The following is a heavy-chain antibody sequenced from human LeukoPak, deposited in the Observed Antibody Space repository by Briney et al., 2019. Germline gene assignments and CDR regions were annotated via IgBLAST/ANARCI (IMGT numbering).Heavy chain of an antibody. Sequence: ASVKVSCKASGYTFTSYYMHWVRQAPGQGLEWMGLINPSGGRTTYAQKFQSRVTLTRDMSTSTVYMELSSLRSEDTAVYYCARGGDIHLWINYYYYMDVWGKGTTVTVSS. D-gene: IGHD5-18*01. CDR3: ARGGDIHLWINYYYYMDV. CDR2: INPSGGRT. J-gene: IGHJ6*03. V-gene: IGHV1-46*01. CDR1: GYTFTSYY.